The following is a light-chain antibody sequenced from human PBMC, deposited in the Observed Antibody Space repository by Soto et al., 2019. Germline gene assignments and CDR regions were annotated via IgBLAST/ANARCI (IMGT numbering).Light chain of an antibody. Sequence: IQMTQSPSTLSASVGDRVTITCRASQGISTYLNWYQQKPGKAPKLLIYAASSLQSGVPSRFSGSGSETDFTLTISSLQPEDFATYYCLQDYNYPLTFGGGTKVDIK. CDR2: AAS. J-gene: IGKJ4*01. CDR1: QGISTY. CDR3: LQDYNYPLT. V-gene: IGKV1-6*01.